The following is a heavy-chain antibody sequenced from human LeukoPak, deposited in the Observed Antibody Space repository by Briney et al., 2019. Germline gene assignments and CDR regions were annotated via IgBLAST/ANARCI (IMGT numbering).Heavy chain of an antibody. D-gene: IGHD1-26*01. Sequence: GGSLRLSCAASGFTFNIYAMSWVRQAPGKGLEWVSAISNNGGSTYYADSVKGRFTISRDNSKNTLYLQMNSLRAEDTAVYYCARWIVEHAFDIWGQGTMVTVSS. CDR1: GFTFNIYA. CDR3: ARWIVEHAFDI. J-gene: IGHJ3*02. CDR2: ISNNGGST. V-gene: IGHV3-23*01.